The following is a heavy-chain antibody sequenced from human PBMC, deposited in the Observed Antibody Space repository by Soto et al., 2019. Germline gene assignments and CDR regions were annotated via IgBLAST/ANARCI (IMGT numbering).Heavy chain of an antibody. D-gene: IGHD6-19*01. J-gene: IGHJ4*02. Sequence: QVQLQQWGAGLLKPSETLSLTCAVYGGSFSGYYWSWIRQPPGKGLEWIGEINHSGSTNYNPSLKRRVTISVDTSKNQFSLKLSSVTAADTAVYYCATGRFRSGLFDYWGQGTLVTVSS. CDR2: INHSGST. V-gene: IGHV4-34*01. CDR1: GGSFSGYY. CDR3: ATGRFRSGLFDY.